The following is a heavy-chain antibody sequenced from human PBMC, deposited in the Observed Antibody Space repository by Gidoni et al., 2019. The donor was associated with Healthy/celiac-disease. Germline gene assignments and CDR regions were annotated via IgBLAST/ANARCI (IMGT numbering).Heavy chain of an antibody. CDR2: ISSSSSYI. V-gene: IGHV3-21*01. CDR1: GFTFSSYS. CDR3: AREPIGWSDAFDI. D-gene: IGHD6-19*01. Sequence: EVQLVESGGGLVKPGGSLRLSCAASGFTFSSYSMNWVRQAPGKGLEWVSAISSSSSYIYYADSVKGRFTISRDNAKNSLYLQMNSLRAEDTAVYYCAREPIGWSDAFDIWGQGTMVTVSS. J-gene: IGHJ3*02.